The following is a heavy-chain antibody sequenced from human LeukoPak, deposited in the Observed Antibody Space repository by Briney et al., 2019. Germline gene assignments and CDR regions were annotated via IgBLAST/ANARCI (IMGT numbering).Heavy chain of an antibody. Sequence: GGSLRLSCAASGFTFSSYSMNRVRQAPGKGLEWVSSISSSSSYIYYANSVKGRFTISRDNAKNSLYLQMNSLRAEDTAVYYCASTVTTFSSLAGGVGWYFDLWGRGTLVTVSS. CDR1: GFTFSSYS. J-gene: IGHJ2*01. CDR2: ISSSSSYI. D-gene: IGHD4-17*01. V-gene: IGHV3-21*01. CDR3: ASTVTTFSSLAGGVGWYFDL.